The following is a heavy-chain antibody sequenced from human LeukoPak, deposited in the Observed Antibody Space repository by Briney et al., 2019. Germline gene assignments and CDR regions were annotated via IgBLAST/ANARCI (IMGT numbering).Heavy chain of an antibody. J-gene: IGHJ4*02. CDR3: ARAAAPTYFFDY. V-gene: IGHV4-38-2*02. CDR2: FYHRGS. D-gene: IGHD6-13*01. Sequence: KPSETLSLTCTVSGYSISSEDYWGWIRQTPGKGLEWIGSFYHRGSYYNPSLKSRITILLDMSKNQFSLKLSSVTAADTAVFYCARAAAPTYFFDYWGQGTLVTVSS. CDR1: GYSISSEDY.